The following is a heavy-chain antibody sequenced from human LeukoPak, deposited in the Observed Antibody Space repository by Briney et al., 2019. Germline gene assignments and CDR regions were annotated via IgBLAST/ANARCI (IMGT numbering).Heavy chain of an antibody. CDR1: GGSISSYY. J-gene: IGHJ6*04. CDR3: ARDGDMPVPMDV. D-gene: IGHD2-15*01. CDR2: IYYSGST. Sequence: PSETLSLTCTVSGGSISSYYWSWIRQPPGKGLEWIGYIYYSGSTNYNPSLKSRVTISVDTSKNQFSLKLSSVTAADTAVYYCARDGDMPVPMDVWGKGTTVTVSS. V-gene: IGHV4-59*01.